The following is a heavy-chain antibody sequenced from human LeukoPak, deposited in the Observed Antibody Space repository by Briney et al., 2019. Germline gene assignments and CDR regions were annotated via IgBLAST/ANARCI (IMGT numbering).Heavy chain of an antibody. V-gene: IGHV4-59*01. CDR3: ARGSITMVRGVPRWAFDI. CDR1: GGSISSYY. D-gene: IGHD3-10*01. J-gene: IGHJ3*02. CDR2: IYYSGST. Sequence: PSETLSLTCTVSGGSISSYYWSWIRQPPGKGLEWIGYIYYSGSTNYNPSLKSRVTISVDTSKNQFSLKLSSVTAADTAVYYCARGSITMVRGVPRWAFDIWGQGTMVTVSS.